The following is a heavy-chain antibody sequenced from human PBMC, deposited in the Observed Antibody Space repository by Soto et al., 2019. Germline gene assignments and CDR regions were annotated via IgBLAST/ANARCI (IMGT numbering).Heavy chain of an antibody. CDR2: IYSSGST. CDR1: GGSISGYY. V-gene: IGHV4-59*01. D-gene: IGHD6-13*01. CDR3: VRDVPSSSYFDY. Sequence: SETLSLTCTVSGGSISGYYWSWIRQPPGKGLEWIGYIYSSGSTSYNPSLKSRVTISVDTSQNQFSLKLWSVTAADTAVYYCVRDVPSSSYFDYWGQGTLVTVSS. J-gene: IGHJ4*02.